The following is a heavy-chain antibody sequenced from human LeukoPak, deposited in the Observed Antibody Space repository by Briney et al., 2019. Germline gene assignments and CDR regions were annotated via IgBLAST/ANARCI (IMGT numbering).Heavy chain of an antibody. CDR2: FSSSSSTI. CDR3: ARDGSYDFWSGYYDY. Sequence: PGGPLTLFCGACGFHFSTYSVIWLPHAPGKGREWVSYFSSSSSTIYYADSVNGRFTISRDNAKNSLYLQMNSLRAEDTAVSDCARDGSYDFWSGYYDYWGQGTLVTVSS. CDR1: GFHFSTYS. V-gene: IGHV3-48*04. D-gene: IGHD3-3*01. J-gene: IGHJ4*02.